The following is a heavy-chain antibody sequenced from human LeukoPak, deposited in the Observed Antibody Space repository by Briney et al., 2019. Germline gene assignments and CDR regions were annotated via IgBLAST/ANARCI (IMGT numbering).Heavy chain of an antibody. CDR3: ARRKYYTIEN. CDR2: IYYSGRT. CDR1: GDSISSSGYY. D-gene: IGHD3-10*01. V-gene: IGHV4-39*01. Sequence: SETLSLTCTVSGDSISSSGYYWGWIRQPPGKGLEWIASIYYSGRTYYNPSLKSRITISVDSSKNQFSLRLSSVTAADTVVYYCARRKYYTIENWGQGTLVTVSS. J-gene: IGHJ4*02.